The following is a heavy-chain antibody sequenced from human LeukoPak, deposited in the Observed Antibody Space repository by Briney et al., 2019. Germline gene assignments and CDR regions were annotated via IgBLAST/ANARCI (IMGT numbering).Heavy chain of an antibody. CDR3: ASGNIVVVPAAGVDNWFDP. CDR2: IIPIFGTA. J-gene: IGHJ5*02. V-gene: IGHV1-69*06. Sequence: SVKVSCKASGGTFSSYAISWVRQAPGQGLEWMGGIIPIFGTANYAQKFQGRVTITADKSTSTAYMELRSLRSEDTAVYYCASGNIVVVPAAGVDNWFDPWGQGTLVTVSS. CDR1: GGTFSSYA. D-gene: IGHD2-2*01.